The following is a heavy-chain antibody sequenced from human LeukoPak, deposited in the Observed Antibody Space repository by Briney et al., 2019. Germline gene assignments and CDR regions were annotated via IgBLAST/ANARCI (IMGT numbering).Heavy chain of an antibody. CDR3: ASGAVYYDFWSGYIS. Sequence: PSETLSLTCTVSGGSISSGSYYWSWIRQPAGKRLEWIGHIYRSGSTNYNPSLKSRVTISVDTSKNQFSLKLSSVTAADTAVYYCASGAVYYDFWSGYISWGQGTLVTVSS. V-gene: IGHV4-61*09. J-gene: IGHJ5*02. CDR2: IYRSGST. D-gene: IGHD3-3*01. CDR1: GGSISSGSYY.